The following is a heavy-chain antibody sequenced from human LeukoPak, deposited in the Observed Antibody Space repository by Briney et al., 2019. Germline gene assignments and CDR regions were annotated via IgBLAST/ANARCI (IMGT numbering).Heavy chain of an antibody. D-gene: IGHD3-9*01. V-gene: IGHV4-34*01. J-gene: IGHJ5*02. Sequence: LETLSLTCAVYGGSFSGYYWSWIRQPPGKGLEWIGEINHSGSTNYNPSLKSRVTISVDTSKNQFSLKLSSVTAADTAVYYCARAGSRYFDWLSFGWFDPWGQGTLVTVSS. CDR1: GGSFSGYY. CDR3: ARAGSRYFDWLSFGWFDP. CDR2: INHSGST.